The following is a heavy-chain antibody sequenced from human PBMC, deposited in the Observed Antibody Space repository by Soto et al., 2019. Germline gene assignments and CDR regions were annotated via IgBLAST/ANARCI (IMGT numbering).Heavy chain of an antibody. CDR3: ARGRSMVATFSRWNAMDV. Sequence: SETLSLTCAVYGGFFSTYYWGWIRQPPGKGLEWIGEINHRGSTNYNPSLKSRVTISVDTSKNQFSLMLSSVAAADTAVYYCARGRSMVATFSRWNAMDVWGQGTTVTVSS. CDR1: GGFFSTYY. V-gene: IGHV4-34*01. J-gene: IGHJ6*02. D-gene: IGHD5-12*01. CDR2: INHRGST.